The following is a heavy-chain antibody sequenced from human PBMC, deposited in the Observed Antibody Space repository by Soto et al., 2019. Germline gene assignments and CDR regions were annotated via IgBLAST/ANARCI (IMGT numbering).Heavy chain of an antibody. CDR3: ARSAIAVAANGFDY. CDR2: IYYSGST. CDR1: GGSVSSGSYY. V-gene: IGHV4-61*01. J-gene: IGHJ4*02. D-gene: IGHD6-19*01. Sequence: SETLSLTCTVSGGSVSSGSYYWSWIRQPPGKGLEWIGYIYYSGSTNYNPSLKSRVTISVDTSKNQFSLKLSSVTAADTAVYYCARSAIAVAANGFDYWGQGTLVTVSS.